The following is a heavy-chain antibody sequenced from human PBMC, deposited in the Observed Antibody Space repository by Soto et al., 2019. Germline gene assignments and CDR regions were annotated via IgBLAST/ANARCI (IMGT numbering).Heavy chain of an antibody. CDR1: GGSISSYY. CDR2: IYYSGST. CDR3: ARLSTTTVTTVIDY. V-gene: IGHV4-59*01. Sequence: PSETLSLTCTVSGGSISSYYWSWIRQPPGKGLEWIGYIYYSGSTNYNPSLKSRVTISVDTSKNQFSLKLSSVTAAGTAVYYCARLSTTTVTTVIDYWGQGTLVTVSS. D-gene: IGHD4-17*01. J-gene: IGHJ4*02.